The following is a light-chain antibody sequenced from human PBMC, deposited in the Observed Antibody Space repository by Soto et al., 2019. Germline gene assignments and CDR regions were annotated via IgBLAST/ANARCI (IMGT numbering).Light chain of an antibody. CDR3: QQYGRSIPT. Sequence: ENVLTQSPDILSLSPGERVTLSCRASQSISNNYLAWYQQKPGQAPRVLIYGASSRSTGIPDRFSGSGSGTDFTLTISRLQPEDFALYYCQQYGRSIPTFGRGTKLEIK. V-gene: IGKV3-20*01. CDR2: GAS. J-gene: IGKJ2*01. CDR1: QSISNNY.